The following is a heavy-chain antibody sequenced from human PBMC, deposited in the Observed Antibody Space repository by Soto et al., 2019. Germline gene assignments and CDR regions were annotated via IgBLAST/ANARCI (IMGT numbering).Heavy chain of an antibody. J-gene: IGHJ6*02. V-gene: IGHV1-46*01. CDR3: ARALRNGYFYGMDI. Sequence: ASVKVSCKASGYAFSNNFMHWWRQAPAQGLEWMGVINPTTGLTSNAQKFQGRITMTSDTSSSTAYMELSSLRSEDTAVYYCARALRNGYFYGMDIWGQGTTVTVSS. CDR2: INPTTGLT. CDR1: GYAFSNNF. D-gene: IGHD2-8*01.